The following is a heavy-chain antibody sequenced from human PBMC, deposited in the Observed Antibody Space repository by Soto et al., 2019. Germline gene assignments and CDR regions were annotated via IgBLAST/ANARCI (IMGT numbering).Heavy chain of an antibody. CDR1: VGACSGYY. V-gene: IGHV4-34*01. J-gene: IGHJ6*02. Sequence: LSLTCAVYVGACSGYYWSWIRQPPGKGLEWIGEINHSGSTNYNPSLKSRVAISVDTSKNQFYLKLSSVTAADTAVYYCARGSKRYYDFWSGYYRYYYGMDVWGQGTTVTVSS. CDR3: ARGSKRYYDFWSGYYRYYYGMDV. CDR2: INHSGST. D-gene: IGHD3-3*01.